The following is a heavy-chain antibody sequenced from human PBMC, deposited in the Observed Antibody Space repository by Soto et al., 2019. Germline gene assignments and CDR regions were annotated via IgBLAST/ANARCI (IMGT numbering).Heavy chain of an antibody. Sequence: QVQLQQWGAGLLKPSETLSLTCDVYGGSFRGYYWSWIRQPPGKGLEWIGEISHSGTTTYNSSLKSRLTISVDTSKNQFSLNLSSVTAADTAVYYCARGWAYGDATWGYWGQGTLVSVSS. J-gene: IGHJ4*02. CDR3: ARGWAYGDATWGY. CDR1: GGSFRGYY. V-gene: IGHV4-34*01. D-gene: IGHD4-17*01. CDR2: ISHSGTT.